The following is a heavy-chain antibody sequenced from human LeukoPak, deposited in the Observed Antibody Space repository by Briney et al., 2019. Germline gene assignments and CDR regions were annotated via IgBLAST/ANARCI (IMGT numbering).Heavy chain of an antibody. CDR1: GFTFSSYA. CDR3: AKALEDYYDSSGYLDY. CDR2: ISGSGGST. J-gene: IGHJ4*02. D-gene: IGHD3-22*01. Sequence: GGSLRLSCAASGFTFSSYAMSWVRQAPGKGLEWVSAISGSGGSTNYADSVKGRFTISRDNSKNTLYLQMNSLRAEDTAVYYCAKALEDYYDSSGYLDYWGQGTLVTVSS. V-gene: IGHV3-23*01.